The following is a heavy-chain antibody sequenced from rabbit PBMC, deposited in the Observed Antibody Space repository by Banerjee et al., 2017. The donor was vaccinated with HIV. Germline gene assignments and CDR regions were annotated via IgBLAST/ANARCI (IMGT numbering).Heavy chain of an antibody. V-gene: IGHV1S45*01. J-gene: IGHJ6*01. CDR1: GFSFSSSYC. CDR3: ARGGVGTTYPYGGMDL. D-gene: IGHD8-1*01. CDR2: IYAGSSGST. Sequence: QEQLEESGGDLVKPGASLTLTCTASGFSFSSSYCMCWVRQAPGKGLEWIACIYAGSSGSTYFANWAKGRFTISKTSSTTVTLQMTSLTAADTATYFCARGGVGTTYPYGGMDLWGQGTLVTVS.